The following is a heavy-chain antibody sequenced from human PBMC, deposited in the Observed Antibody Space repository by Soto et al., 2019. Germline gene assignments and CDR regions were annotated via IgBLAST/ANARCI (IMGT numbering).Heavy chain of an antibody. V-gene: IGHV1-69*12. J-gene: IGHJ5*02. D-gene: IGHD6-19*01. Sequence: QVQLVQSGAEVKKPGSSVKVSCKASGGTFSSYAISWVRQAPGQGLEWMGGIIPIFGTANYAQKFQGRVTIPADESXXTXYXXRSSLRSEDTAVYDCARDLSPRGQWLEWYANWFDPWGQGTLVTVSS. CDR1: GGTFSSYA. CDR2: IIPIFGTA. CDR3: ARDLSPRGQWLEWYANWFDP.